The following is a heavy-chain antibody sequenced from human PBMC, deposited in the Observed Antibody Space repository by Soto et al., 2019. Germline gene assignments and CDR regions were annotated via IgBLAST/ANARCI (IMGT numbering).Heavy chain of an antibody. Sequence: PSATLSLTCTVSGASINSGGYYWNWVRLLPGRGLEWIGYIYFTGNTYYNASLESRVTISLDTPQNQFSLELNSVSAADTPVDSSVYCDAWGALHAYWGQGALVTVSS. CDR3: VYCDAWGALHAY. J-gene: IGHJ4*02. CDR1: GASINSGGYY. CDR2: IYFTGNT. V-gene: IGHV4-30-4*02. D-gene: IGHD2-21*01.